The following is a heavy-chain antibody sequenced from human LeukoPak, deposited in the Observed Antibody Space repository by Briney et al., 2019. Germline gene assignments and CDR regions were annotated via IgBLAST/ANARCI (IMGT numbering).Heavy chain of an antibody. CDR2: ISSNGGST. Sequence: PGGSLRLSCAASGFTFSTYEMHWVRQAPGKGLEYVSAISSNGGSTYYANSVKGRFTISRDNSKNTLYLQMGSLRAEDMAVYYCARSALDDILTGLYYMDVWGKGTTVTISS. D-gene: IGHD3-9*01. CDR3: ARSALDDILTGLYYMDV. V-gene: IGHV3-64*01. CDR1: GFTFSTYE. J-gene: IGHJ6*03.